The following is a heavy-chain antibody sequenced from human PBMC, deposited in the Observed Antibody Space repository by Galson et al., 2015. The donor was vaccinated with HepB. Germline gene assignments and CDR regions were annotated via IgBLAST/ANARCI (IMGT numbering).Heavy chain of an antibody. V-gene: IGHV3-21*01. D-gene: IGHD3-9*01. CDR1: GFTFSSYA. CDR3: ARDFSVVRYRAFDI. Sequence: SLRLSCAASGFTFSSYAMSWVRQAPGKGLEWVSAISSSSSYIYYADSVKGRFTISRDNAKNSLYLQMNSLRAEDTAVYYCARDFSVVRYRAFDIWGQGTMVTVSS. J-gene: IGHJ3*02. CDR2: ISSSSSYI.